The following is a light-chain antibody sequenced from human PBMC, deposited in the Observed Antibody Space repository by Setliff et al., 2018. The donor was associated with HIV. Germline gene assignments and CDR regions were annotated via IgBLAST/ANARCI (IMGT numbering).Light chain of an antibody. Sequence: QSVLTQPPSASGTPGQRVTISCSGSISNIGSNTINWYQRLPGTAPKLLIYSNFRRPSGVPDRFSASKSGTSASLAISGLQSDDEADYYCAAWDDSLNGYVFGTGTKVTVL. CDR1: ISNIGSNT. V-gene: IGLV1-44*01. CDR2: SNF. J-gene: IGLJ1*01. CDR3: AAWDDSLNGYV.